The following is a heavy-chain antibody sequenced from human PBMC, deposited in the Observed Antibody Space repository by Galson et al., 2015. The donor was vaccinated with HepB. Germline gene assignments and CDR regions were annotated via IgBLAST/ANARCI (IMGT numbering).Heavy chain of an antibody. Sequence: LSLTCTVSGGSISSYYWSWIRQPPGKGLEWIGYIYYSGSTNYNPSLKSRVTISVDTSKNQFSLKLSSVTAADTAVYYCARGPTGFLEWLPSRSEWYFDLWGRGTLVTVSS. V-gene: IGHV4-59*01. CDR2: IYYSGST. CDR3: ARGPTGFLEWLPSRSEWYFDL. J-gene: IGHJ2*01. D-gene: IGHD3-3*01. CDR1: GGSISSYY.